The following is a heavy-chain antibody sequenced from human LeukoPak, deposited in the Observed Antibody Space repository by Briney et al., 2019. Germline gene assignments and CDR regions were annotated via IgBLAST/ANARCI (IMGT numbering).Heavy chain of an antibody. V-gene: IGHV4-4*07. CDR1: GGTISSYS. CDR2: VYTSGST. CDR3: AREDYGDYTTGGMDV. J-gene: IGHJ6*04. D-gene: IGHD4-17*01. Sequence: SETLSLTCTASGGTISSYSWSWIRQPAGKGLEWIWRVYTSGSTNYNPSLKSRVAMSVDTSKNQFSLKLSSVTAADTAVYYCAREDYGDYTTGGMDVWGKGTTDTVSS.